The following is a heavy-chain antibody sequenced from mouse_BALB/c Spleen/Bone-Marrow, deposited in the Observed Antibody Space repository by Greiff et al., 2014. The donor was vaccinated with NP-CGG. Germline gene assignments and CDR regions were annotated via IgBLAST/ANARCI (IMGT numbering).Heavy chain of an antibody. V-gene: IGHV1S130*01. D-gene: IGHD3-1*01. CDR1: GYTFTNSW. CDR3: SRHHRFAYYFDY. J-gene: IGHJ2*01. CDR2: IHPNSGNS. Sequence: LQESGSVLVRPGASVKLSCKASGYTFTNSWIHWAKQRPGHGPEWIGEIHPNSGNSNYNEIFKGKARLTVDSSSSTAYVDLSSLTSEDSAAYYCSRHHRFAYYFDYWGQGTTLTVSS.